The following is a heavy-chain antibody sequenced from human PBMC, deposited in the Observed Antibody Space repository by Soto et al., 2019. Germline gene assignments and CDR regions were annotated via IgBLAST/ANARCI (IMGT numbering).Heavy chain of an antibody. Sequence: PSETLSLTCAVYGGSFSGYYWSWIRQPPGKGLEWIGEINHSGSTNYNPSLKSRVTISVDTSKNQFSLKLSSVTAADTAVYYCARVRGSYYGTLTPYYFDYWGQGTLVTVSS. D-gene: IGHD1-26*01. V-gene: IGHV4-34*01. CDR1: GGSFSGYY. J-gene: IGHJ4*02. CDR3: ARVRGSYYGTLTPYYFDY. CDR2: INHSGST.